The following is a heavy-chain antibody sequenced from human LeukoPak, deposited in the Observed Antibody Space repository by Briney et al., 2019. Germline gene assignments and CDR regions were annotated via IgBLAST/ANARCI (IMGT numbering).Heavy chain of an antibody. Sequence: GVALSVSCAACVLTFSSYSMNGLGQAPGKGLEWVSYINNSWRTIYYPHSVKGRFTISRDNANNSLPLQTNSLSAEDAAVYDCARALRYFDWLSTSPEYNWFDPWGQGTLVTVSS. J-gene: IGHJ5*02. V-gene: IGHV3-48*01. D-gene: IGHD3-9*01. CDR1: VLTFSSYS. CDR2: INNSWRTI. CDR3: ARALRYFDWLSTSPEYNWFDP.